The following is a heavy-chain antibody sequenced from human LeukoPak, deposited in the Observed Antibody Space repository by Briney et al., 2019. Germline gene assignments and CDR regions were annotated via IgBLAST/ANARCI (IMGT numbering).Heavy chain of an antibody. Sequence: GGSLRLSCAASGFTFDDYAMHWVRQAPGKGLEWVSGISWNSGSIGYADSVKGRFTISRDNAKNSLYLRMNSLRAEDTALYYCAKVYSSSWSGPADYWGQGTLVTVSS. J-gene: IGHJ4*02. V-gene: IGHV3-9*01. D-gene: IGHD6-13*01. CDR3: AKVYSSSWSGPADY. CDR1: GFTFDDYA. CDR2: ISWNSGSI.